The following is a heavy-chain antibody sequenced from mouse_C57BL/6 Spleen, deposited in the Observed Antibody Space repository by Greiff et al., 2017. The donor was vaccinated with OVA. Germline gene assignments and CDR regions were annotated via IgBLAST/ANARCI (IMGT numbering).Heavy chain of an antibody. J-gene: IGHJ4*01. D-gene: IGHD2-5*01. Sequence: VQLQESGAELVRPGASVTLSCKASGYTFTDYEMHWVKQTPVHGLEWIGAIDPETGGTAYNQKFKGKAILTADKSSSTAYMELRSLTSEDSAVYYCTRGDSNYVGYAMDYWGQGTSVTVSS. CDR2: IDPETGGT. CDR1: GYTFTDYE. V-gene: IGHV1-15*01. CDR3: TRGDSNYVGYAMDY.